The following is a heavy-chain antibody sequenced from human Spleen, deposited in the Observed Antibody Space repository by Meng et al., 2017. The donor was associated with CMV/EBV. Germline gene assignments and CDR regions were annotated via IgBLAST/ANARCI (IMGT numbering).Heavy chain of an antibody. Sequence: ASVKVSCKASGYTFINYYMHWVRQAPGQGLEWMGMINPSGGFTNYAQKFQGRVTMTRDTSTSTVYMDLSSLRSEDTAVYYCARVGGYCSSTSCSFWRFDPWGQGTLVTVSS. CDR3: ARVGGYCSSTSCSFWRFDP. V-gene: IGHV1-46*01. D-gene: IGHD2-2*03. CDR1: GYTFINYY. J-gene: IGHJ5*02. CDR2: INPSGGFT.